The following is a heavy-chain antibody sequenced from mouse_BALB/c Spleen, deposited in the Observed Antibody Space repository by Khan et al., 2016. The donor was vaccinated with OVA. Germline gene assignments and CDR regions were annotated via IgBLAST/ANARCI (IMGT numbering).Heavy chain of an antibody. V-gene: IGHV2-6-4*01. J-gene: IGHJ4*01. Sequence: VKLEESGPGLVAPSQSLSITCTVSGFSLSRYNVHWVRQPPGKGLEWLGMIWGGGGTDYTSALKSRLSISKDDSKRQVFLQMSSLQSDDTAIYYCTRAYYRYDGYYAMDYWGQGTSVTVSS. CDR1: GFSLSRYN. CDR2: IWGGGGT. D-gene: IGHD2-14*01. CDR3: TRAYYRYDGYYAMDY.